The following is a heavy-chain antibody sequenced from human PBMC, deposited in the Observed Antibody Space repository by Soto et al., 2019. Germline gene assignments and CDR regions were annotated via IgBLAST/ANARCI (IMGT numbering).Heavy chain of an antibody. D-gene: IGHD3-10*01. J-gene: IGHJ4*02. CDR2: INHSGST. CDR3: ARLRGEWPALWFGDFDY. Sequence: PSETLSLTCAVYGGSFSGYYWSWIRQPPGKGLEWIGEINHSGSTNYNPSLKSRVTISVDTSKNQFSLKLSSVTAADTAVYYCARLRGEWPALWFGDFDYWGQGTLVTVSS. V-gene: IGHV4-34*01. CDR1: GGSFSGYY.